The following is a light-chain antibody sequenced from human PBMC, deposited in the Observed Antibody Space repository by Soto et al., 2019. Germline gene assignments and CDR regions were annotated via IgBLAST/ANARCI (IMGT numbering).Light chain of an antibody. V-gene: IGLV2-14*03. CDR3: SSYTSSFKLAV. Sequence: SALTQPASVSGSPGQSITIFCTGTSSDVGGYNYVSWYQQHPGSAPKLVIYDVSSRPSGVSNRFSGSKSGNTASLTISGLQAEDEADYYCSSYTSSFKLAVFGSGTKVTVL. CDR2: DVS. J-gene: IGLJ1*01. CDR1: SSDVGGYNY.